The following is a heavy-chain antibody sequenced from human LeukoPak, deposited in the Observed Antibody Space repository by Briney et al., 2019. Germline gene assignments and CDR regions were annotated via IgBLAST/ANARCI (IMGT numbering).Heavy chain of an antibody. J-gene: IGHJ5*02. Sequence: SETLSLTCTVSGGSISSGVYYWSWIRQPPGKGLEWIGYIYYSGSTYYNPSLKSRVTISVDASKNQFSLKLSSVTAADTAVYYCALYSGYDRWFDPWGQGTLVTVSS. CDR2: IYYSGST. CDR1: GGSISSGVYY. D-gene: IGHD5-12*01. V-gene: IGHV4-30-4*01. CDR3: ALYSGYDRWFDP.